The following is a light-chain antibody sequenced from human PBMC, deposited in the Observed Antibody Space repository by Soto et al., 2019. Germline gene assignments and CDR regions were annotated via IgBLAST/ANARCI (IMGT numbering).Light chain of an antibody. CDR2: EVT. J-gene: IGLJ1*01. V-gene: IGLV2-14*01. CDR1: SGDIGSYNR. CDR3: SSDTNINTRACV. Sequence: QSALTQPASESGSPRQSITISCTGTSGDIGSYNRVSWYQQHPGKAPKLIIYEVTDRPSGVSNRFSGSKSGSTASLTISGLQAEDEAGYYCSSDTNINTRACVFGTGTKVTVL.